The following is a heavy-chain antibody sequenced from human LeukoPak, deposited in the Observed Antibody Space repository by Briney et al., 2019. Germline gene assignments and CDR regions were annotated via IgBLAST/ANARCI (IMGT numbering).Heavy chain of an antibody. CDR2: ISFAGDKT. CDR1: GFIFSRYD. CDR3: ARDLKVSLDY. V-gene: IGHV3-23*01. D-gene: IGHD3-22*01. Sequence: GGSLRLSCAASGFIFSRYDMSWFRQPPEEGLEWVSTISFAGDKTAYTDSVKGRFIISRDNSKNTVYLQMNSLRAEDTAVYYCARDLKVSLDYWGQGTLVTVSS. J-gene: IGHJ4*02.